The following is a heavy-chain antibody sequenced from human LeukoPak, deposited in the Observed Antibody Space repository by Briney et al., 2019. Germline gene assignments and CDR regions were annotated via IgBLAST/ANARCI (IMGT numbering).Heavy chain of an antibody. CDR1: GFTFSSYS. CDR3: AMSRGFDY. D-gene: IGHD5-24*01. CDR2: ISSASGSI. Sequence: PGGSLRLSCAASGFTFSSYSMNWVRQAPGKGLEWVSYISSASGSIYYADSVKGRFTISRDNAKNSLFLQMNSLRAEDTAVYYCAMSRGFDYWGQGTLVTVSS. J-gene: IGHJ4*02. V-gene: IGHV3-48*04.